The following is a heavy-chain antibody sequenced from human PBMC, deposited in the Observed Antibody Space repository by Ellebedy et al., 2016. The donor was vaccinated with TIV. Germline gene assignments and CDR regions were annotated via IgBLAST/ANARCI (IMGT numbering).Heavy chain of an antibody. J-gene: IGHJ4*02. Sequence: GGSLRLXCVASGSTFRSHGIYWVRQAPGRGLEWVAVLSSDGSNKYYADSVKGRFTISRDNSKNTLYLQMNSLRTDDMAVYYCARGGSSGSSDYWGQGTLVTVSS. CDR3: ARGGSSGSSDY. CDR2: LSSDGSNK. V-gene: IGHV3-30*03. CDR1: GSTFRSHG. D-gene: IGHD3-10*01.